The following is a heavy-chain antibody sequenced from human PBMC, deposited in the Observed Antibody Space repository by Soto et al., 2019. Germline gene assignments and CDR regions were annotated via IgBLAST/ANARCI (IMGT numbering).Heavy chain of an antibody. CDR3: AKAGYCTNGVCYLYYFDY. CDR1: GFTFSSYA. D-gene: IGHD2-8*01. V-gene: IGHV3-23*01. Sequence: LRLSCAASGFTFSSYAMSWVRQAPGKGLEWVSVISGSGGSRYYADSVKGRFTISRDNSKNTLYLQMNSLRAEDTAVYYCAKAGYCTNGVCYLYYFDYWGQGTLVTVSS. J-gene: IGHJ4*02. CDR2: ISGSGGSR.